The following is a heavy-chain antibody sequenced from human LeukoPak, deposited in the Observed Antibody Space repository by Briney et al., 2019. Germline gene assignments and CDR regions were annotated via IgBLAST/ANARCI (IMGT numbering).Heavy chain of an antibody. J-gene: IGHJ1*01. Sequence: SETLSLTCTVSGGSISSYYWSWIRQPPGKGLEWIGYIYYSGSTNYNPSLKSRVTISVDTSKNQFSLKVRAVTAADTAVYYCARDVDPHFWGQGTLVTVSS. D-gene: IGHD5-12*01. CDR3: ARDVDPHF. CDR2: IYYSGST. V-gene: IGHV4-59*01. CDR1: GGSISSYY.